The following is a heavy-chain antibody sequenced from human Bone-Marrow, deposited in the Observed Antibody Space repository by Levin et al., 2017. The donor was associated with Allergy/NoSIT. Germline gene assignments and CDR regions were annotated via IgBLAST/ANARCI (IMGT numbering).Heavy chain of an antibody. D-gene: IGHD1-26*01. V-gene: IGHV3-30*03. CDR1: GFIFSSHA. J-gene: IGHJ4*02. CDR2: ISLDGSFT. CDR3: GRDFSGRYSIDH. Sequence: GEPLKISCEASGFIFSSHAIHWVRQAPGKGLDWVSYISLDGSFTSYAGSVKGRFTISRDNSKNILFLQMNSLRVEDSGLYYCGRDFSGRYSIDHWGQGTLVTVSS.